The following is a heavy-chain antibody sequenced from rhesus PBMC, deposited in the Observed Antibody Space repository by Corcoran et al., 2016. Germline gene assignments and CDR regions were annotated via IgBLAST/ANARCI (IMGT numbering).Heavy chain of an antibody. CDR1: GCSISGLYY. CDR2: SYGNIAST. CDR3: ARRGEHSDYGFNS. D-gene: IGHD4-23*01. V-gene: IGHV4-73*01. Sequence: QVNLQEWGEGQVQPSETLSLTCALYGCSISGLYYCNWIRQAPGKGLEWTVYSYGNIASTDYNPARKTRATSSMETSKNQFALRLTSVTVADMAVYYCARRGEHSDYGFNSWGQGVVVTVTS. J-gene: IGHJ6*01.